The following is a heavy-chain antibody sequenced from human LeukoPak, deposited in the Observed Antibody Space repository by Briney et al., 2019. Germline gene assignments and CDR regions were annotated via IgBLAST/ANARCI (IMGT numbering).Heavy chain of an antibody. CDR1: GFTFSSYG. CDR2: ISYDGSNK. CDR3: AKDKDYYDSSGSLYFGY. Sequence: PGRSLRLSCAASGFTFSSYGMHWVRQAPGKGLEWVAVISYDGSNKYYADSVKGRFTISRDNSKNTLYLQMNSLRAEDTAVYYCAKDKDYYDSSGSLYFGYWGQGTLVTVSS. V-gene: IGHV3-30*18. J-gene: IGHJ4*02. D-gene: IGHD3-22*01.